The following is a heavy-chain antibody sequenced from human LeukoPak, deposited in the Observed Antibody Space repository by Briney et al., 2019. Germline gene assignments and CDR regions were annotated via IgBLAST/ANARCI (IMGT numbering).Heavy chain of an antibody. J-gene: IGHJ3*02. CDR2: ISYDGSNK. V-gene: IGHV3-30*04. Sequence: PGGPLRLSCAASGFTFSSYAMHGVRQAPGKGLEWVAVISYDGSNKYYADSVRGAFTISRDNSKNTLYLPMTRLRDEDRAVYSCARDSMIRFGGVIGVFDIWGQGTMVTVSS. CDR3: ARDSMIRFGGVIGVFDI. D-gene: IGHD3-16*01. CDR1: GFTFSSYA.